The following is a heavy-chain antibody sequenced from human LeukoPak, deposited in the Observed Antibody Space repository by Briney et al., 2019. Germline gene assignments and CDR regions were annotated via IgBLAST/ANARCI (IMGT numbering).Heavy chain of an antibody. Sequence: ASVKVSCKASGYSFTSYWIGWVRQMPGKGLEWMGIIYPGDSDTRYSPSFQGQVTISADKSISTAYLQWSSLKASDTAMYYCARRIQEDPSWFDPWGQGTLVTVSS. D-gene: IGHD5-18*01. CDR3: ARRIQEDPSWFDP. CDR1: GYSFTSYW. CDR2: IYPGDSDT. J-gene: IGHJ5*02. V-gene: IGHV5-51*01.